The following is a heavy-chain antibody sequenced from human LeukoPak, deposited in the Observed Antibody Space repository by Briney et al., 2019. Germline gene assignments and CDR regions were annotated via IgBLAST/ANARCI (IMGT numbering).Heavy chain of an antibody. CDR2: ISSSSSYI. J-gene: IGHJ4*02. D-gene: IGHD1-14*01. CDR1: GFTVSSNY. Sequence: GGSLRLSCAASGFTVSSNYMTWVRQAPGKGLEWVSSISSSSSYIYYADSVKGRFTISRDNAKNSLYLQMNSLRAEDTAVYYCARAAGTGAPLDYWGQGTLVTVSS. CDR3: ARAAGTGAPLDY. V-gene: IGHV3-21*01.